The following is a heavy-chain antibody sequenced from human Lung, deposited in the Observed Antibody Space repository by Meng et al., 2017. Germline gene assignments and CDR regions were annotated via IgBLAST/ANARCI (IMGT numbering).Heavy chain of an antibody. CDR3: ARFDISSSGRGDY. Sequence: GQLQESGPGLVKPSGTLSLTGAVSGGSITSSTWWSWVRQTPGKGLEWFGEIFHSGSTNYNPPLESRVTISVDKSKNQFSLKVYSVTAADTATYYCARFDISSSGRGDYWGQGILVTVSS. D-gene: IGHD1-26*01. CDR1: GGSITSSTW. CDR2: IFHSGST. V-gene: IGHV4-4*02. J-gene: IGHJ4*02.